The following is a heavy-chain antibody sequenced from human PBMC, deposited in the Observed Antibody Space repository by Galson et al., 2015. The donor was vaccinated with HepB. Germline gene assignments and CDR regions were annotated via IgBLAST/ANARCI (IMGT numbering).Heavy chain of an antibody. CDR3: ARARIAAAGTHYYYYYYMDV. V-gene: IGHV3-13*01. CDR2: IGTAGDT. D-gene: IGHD6-13*01. Sequence: SLRLSCAASGFTFSSYDMHWVRQATGKGLEWVSAIGTAGDTYYPGSVKGRFTISRENAKNSLYLQMNSLRAGDTAVYYCARARIAAAGTHYYYYYYMDVWGKGTTVTVSS. J-gene: IGHJ6*03. CDR1: GFTFSSYD.